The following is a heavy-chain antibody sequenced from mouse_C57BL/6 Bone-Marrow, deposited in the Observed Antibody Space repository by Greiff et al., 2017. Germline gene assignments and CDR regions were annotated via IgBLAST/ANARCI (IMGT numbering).Heavy chain of an antibody. J-gene: IGHJ2*01. CDR2: IHPNSGST. V-gene: IGHV1-64*01. D-gene: IGHD2-4*01. CDR3: ARTLYYDYSFEY. CDR1: GYTFTSYW. Sequence: VQLQQPGAELVKPGASVKLSCKASGYTFTSYWMHWVKQRPGQGLEWIGMIHPNSGSTNYNEKFKSKATLTVDKSSSTAYMQLSSLTSEDSAVYYCARTLYYDYSFEYWGQGTTLTVSS.